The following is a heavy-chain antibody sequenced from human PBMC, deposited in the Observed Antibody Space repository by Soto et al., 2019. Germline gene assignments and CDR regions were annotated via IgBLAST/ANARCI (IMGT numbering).Heavy chain of an antibody. J-gene: IGHJ4*02. CDR1: GGTFSSYA. V-gene: IGHV1-69*13. D-gene: IGHD2-2*01. CDR3: AKSSPGDY. CDR2: XXXXXGXX. Sequence: ASVKVSCKASGGTFSSYAISLVRQAPGQWXXWXXGXXXXXGXXXYAQKFQGRVTITADESTSTAYMELNRLRPEDTAVYYCAKSSPGDYWGQGTVVTASS.